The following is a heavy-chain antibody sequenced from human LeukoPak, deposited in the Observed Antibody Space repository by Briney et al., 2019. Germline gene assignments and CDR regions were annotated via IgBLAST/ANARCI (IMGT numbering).Heavy chain of an antibody. J-gene: IGHJ4*02. Sequence: SETLSLTCAVYGGSSSAYYWSWIRQPPGKGLEWIGEINHSGSTNYNPSLKSRVTISVDTSKNQFSLKLSSVIAADTAMYYCTRGPYSNLGRFDYWGQGTLVTVSS. CDR3: TRGPYSNLGRFDY. CDR1: GGSSSAYY. CDR2: INHSGST. D-gene: IGHD4-11*01. V-gene: IGHV4-34*01.